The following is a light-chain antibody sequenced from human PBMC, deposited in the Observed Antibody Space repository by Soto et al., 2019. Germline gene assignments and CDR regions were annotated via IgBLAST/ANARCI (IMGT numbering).Light chain of an antibody. V-gene: IGLV2-8*01. CDR3: TSYAGTYRFFDV. Sequence: QSALTQPPSASGSPGQSVTISCTGTSSDVGAYNYVSWYQQLPGKAPKLIIYEVSKRPSGVPDRFSGSKSGNTASLTVSGLQAEDEADYYCTSYAGTYRFFDVFGTGTKVTVL. CDR1: SSDVGAYNY. CDR2: EVS. J-gene: IGLJ1*01.